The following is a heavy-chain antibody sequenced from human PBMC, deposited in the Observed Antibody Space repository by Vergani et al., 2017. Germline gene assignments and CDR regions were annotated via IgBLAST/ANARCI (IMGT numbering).Heavy chain of an antibody. Sequence: EVQLVQSGAEVKTPGESLKISCKGSGYIFTSYWIGCVRQMPGKGLEWMGIIYSGDSDTRYSPSFQGQVTISADKSISTAYLQWSSLKASDTAMYYCARETMVRGVVRFDYWGQGTLVTVSS. D-gene: IGHD3-10*01. J-gene: IGHJ4*02. V-gene: IGHV5-51*01. CDR2: IYSGDSDT. CDR1: GYIFTSYW. CDR3: ARETMVRGVVRFDY.